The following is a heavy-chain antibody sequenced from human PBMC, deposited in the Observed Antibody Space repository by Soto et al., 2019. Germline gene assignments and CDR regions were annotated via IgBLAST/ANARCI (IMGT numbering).Heavy chain of an antibody. J-gene: IGHJ3*02. CDR1: GFTFSSYS. CDR3: ARDRGGGVGAFDI. V-gene: IGHV3-21*01. Sequence: PGGSLRLSCAASGFTFSSYSMNWVRQAPGEGLEWVSSISSSSSYIYYADSVKGRFTISRDNAKNSLYLQMNSLRAEDTAVYYCARDRGGGVGAFDIWGQGTMVTVSS. D-gene: IGHD3-10*01. CDR2: ISSSSSYI.